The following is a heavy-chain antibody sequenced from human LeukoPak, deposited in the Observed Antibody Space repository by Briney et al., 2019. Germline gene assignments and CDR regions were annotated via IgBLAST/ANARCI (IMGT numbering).Heavy chain of an antibody. D-gene: IGHD2-15*01. V-gene: IGHV4-39*01. CDR3: ARHSDKGWRYYYYMDV. CDR2: INHSGST. Sequence: PSETLSLTCTVSRGSISSSSYYWSWIRQPPGKGLEWIGEINHSGSTNYNPSLKSRVTISVDTSKNQFSLKLSSVTAADTAVYYCARHSDKGWRYYYYMDVWGKGTTVTISS. CDR1: RGSISSSSYY. J-gene: IGHJ6*03.